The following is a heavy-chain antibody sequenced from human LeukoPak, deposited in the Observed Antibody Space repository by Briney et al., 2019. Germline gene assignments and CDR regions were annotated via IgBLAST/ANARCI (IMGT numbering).Heavy chain of an antibody. D-gene: IGHD1-14*01. CDR3: TGGPDQAKLGY. CDR1: GGSISSYY. CDR2: IYYTGST. Sequence: PSETLSLTCIVSGGSISSYYWSWIRQPPGKGLEWIGYIYYTGSTTYNPSLKSRVTITVDTSKNQFSLKLSSVTAADTALYFCTGGPDQAKLGYWGQGTLVTVS. V-gene: IGHV4-59*12. J-gene: IGHJ4*02.